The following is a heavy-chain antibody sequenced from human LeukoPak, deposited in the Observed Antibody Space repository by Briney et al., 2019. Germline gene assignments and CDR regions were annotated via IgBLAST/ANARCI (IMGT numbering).Heavy chain of an antibody. CDR3: AKDPPHSPFDY. J-gene: IGHJ4*02. Sequence: GGSLRLSCAASGFTFSSFAIHWVRQAPGKGLEWVAVISYDEREIFYSDSVKGRFTISRDNSKNTLYLQMNSLRADDTAIYYCAKDPPHSPFDYWGQGTLVTVSS. CDR1: GFTFSSFA. D-gene: IGHD2-15*01. CDR2: ISYDEREI. V-gene: IGHV3-30*04.